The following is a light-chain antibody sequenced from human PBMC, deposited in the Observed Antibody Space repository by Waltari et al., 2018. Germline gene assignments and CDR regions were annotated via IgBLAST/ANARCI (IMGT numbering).Light chain of an antibody. CDR2: SNN. CDR3: AAWDDNLNGL. Sequence: QSVLTQPPSASGTPGQRVTISCSGSTSNIGSNTVNWYQQLPGTAPKILIYSNNQRPSGVPDRFSGSKSGTSAALAISGLQSEDEADYYCAAWDDNLNGLFGGGTKLTVL. CDR1: TSNIGSNT. V-gene: IGLV1-44*01. J-gene: IGLJ2*01.